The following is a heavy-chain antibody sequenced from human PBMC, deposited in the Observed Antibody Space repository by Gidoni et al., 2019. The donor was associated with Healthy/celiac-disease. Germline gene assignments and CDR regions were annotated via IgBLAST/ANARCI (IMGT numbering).Heavy chain of an antibody. Sequence: QVQLVQAGAEGKKPGASVKVSRTVSGYTLTEVSMHWVRQAPGKGLAWMGGFDPEDGETIYAQKFQGRVTMTEDTSTDTAYMELSSMRSEDTAVYYCATDILGGARRVYWGQGTLVTVSS. J-gene: IGHJ4*02. D-gene: IGHD6-6*01. CDR3: ATDILGGARRVY. CDR1: GYTLTEVS. CDR2: FDPEDGET. V-gene: IGHV1-24*01.